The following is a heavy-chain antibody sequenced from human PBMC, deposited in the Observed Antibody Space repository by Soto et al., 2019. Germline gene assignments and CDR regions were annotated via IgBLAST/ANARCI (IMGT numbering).Heavy chain of an antibody. D-gene: IGHD5-12*01. CDR1: GFTFSSYW. J-gene: IGHJ4*02. V-gene: IGHV3-7*01. CDR3: ARGVALPGYFDY. CDR2: IKQNGGKT. Sequence: PGGSLRLSCAASGFTFSSYWMSWVRQAPGKGLEWVSNIKQNGGKTYYVNSVKGRFTISRDNSKNTLYLQMGSLRAEDMAVYYCARGVALPGYFDYWGQGTLVTVSS.